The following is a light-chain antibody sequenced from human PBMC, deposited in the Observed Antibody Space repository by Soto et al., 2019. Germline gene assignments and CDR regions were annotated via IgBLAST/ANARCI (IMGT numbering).Light chain of an antibody. V-gene: IGLV2-8*01. CDR3: ESYAGSNTYV. Sequence: QSVLTQPHSASGSPGQSVTISCTGTKSDIGVYDFVSWYQHHPGKAPRLIMYEVVQRPSGVPDRFSGSKSGNTASLTVSGLQAADEADYLCESYAGSNTYVFGSGTQLTVL. CDR2: EVV. CDR1: KSDIGVYDF. J-gene: IGLJ1*01.